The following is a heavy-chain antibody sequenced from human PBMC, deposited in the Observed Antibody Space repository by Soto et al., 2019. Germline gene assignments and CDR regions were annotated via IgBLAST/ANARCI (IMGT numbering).Heavy chain of an antibody. V-gene: IGHV2-5*02. Sequence: QITLKESGPTLVKPTQTLTLTCTFSGFSLTTDRVGVGWIRQPPGEALEWLAVIYWDDTKTYRPSLENRLTITKDTSKNQVALTMTNMDSVDTATYYCAHAYGGRSLYWGQGTLVTVSS. D-gene: IGHD1-26*01. J-gene: IGHJ4*02. CDR3: AHAYGGRSLY. CDR2: IYWDDTK. CDR1: GFSLTTDRVG.